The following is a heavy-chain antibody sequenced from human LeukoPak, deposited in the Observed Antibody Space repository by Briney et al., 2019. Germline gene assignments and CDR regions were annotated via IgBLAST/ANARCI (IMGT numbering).Heavy chain of an antibody. J-gene: IGHJ4*02. CDR3: AKDGGKYVSALFDY. V-gene: IGHV3-23*01. D-gene: IGHD3-16*01. CDR2: ISGSGGST. CDR1: GFTFSRYW. Sequence: PGGSLRLSCAASGFTFSRYWMSWVRWAPGKGLEWVSAISGSGGSTYYADSVKGRFTISRDNSKNTLYLQMNSLRAEDTAVYYCAKDGGKYVSALFDYWGQGTLVTVSS.